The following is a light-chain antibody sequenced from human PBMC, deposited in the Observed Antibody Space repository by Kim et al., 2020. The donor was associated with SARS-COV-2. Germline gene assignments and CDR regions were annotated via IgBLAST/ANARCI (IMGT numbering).Light chain of an antibody. CDR2: GKN. J-gene: IGLJ3*02. CDR3: NSRDSSGNHWV. V-gene: IGLV3-19*01. Sequence: ALGQTVRIRCQGESLRSYCESCYQQRPGQAPVLVIYGKNNRPSGIPDSFSGSSSGNTASLTSAGAQAEDGADYYSNSRDSSGNHWVFGGGTQLTVL. CDR1: SLRSYC.